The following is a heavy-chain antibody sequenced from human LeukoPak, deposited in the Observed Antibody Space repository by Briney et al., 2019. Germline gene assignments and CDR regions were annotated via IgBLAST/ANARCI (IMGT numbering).Heavy chain of an antibody. CDR3: AREQRWYQRHGAFDI. J-gene: IGHJ3*02. D-gene: IGHD2-15*01. CDR2: IIPIFGTA. Sequence: TVKVSCKASGGTFSSYAISWVRQAPGQGLEWMGRIIPIFGTANYAQKFQGRVTITTDESTSTAYMELSSLRSEDTAVYYCAREQRWYQRHGAFDIWGQGTMVTVSS. CDR1: GGTFSSYA. V-gene: IGHV1-69*05.